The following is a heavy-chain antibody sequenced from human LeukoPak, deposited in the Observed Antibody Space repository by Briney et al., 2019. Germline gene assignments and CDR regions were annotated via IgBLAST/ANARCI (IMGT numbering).Heavy chain of an antibody. V-gene: IGHV5-51*01. CDR3: ARRGAAGSREWIDT. CDR1: GSPFSGYW. J-gene: IGHJ5*02. CDR2: VYPGDSDA. Sequence: RGEPLKISCQGSGSPFSGYWVHWVRQQPGKGLEWMGIVYPGDSDAKYSPSFEGQVTISVDKSTNIIYLQWSSLKVSDSGFYYCARRGAAGSREWIDTWGQGTLVTVSS. D-gene: IGHD2-15*01.